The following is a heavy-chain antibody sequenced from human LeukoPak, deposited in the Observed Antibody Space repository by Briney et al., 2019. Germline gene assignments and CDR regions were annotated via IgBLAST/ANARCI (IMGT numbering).Heavy chain of an antibody. CDR1: GGSITSDY. J-gene: IGHJ5*02. D-gene: IGHD3-3*01. Sequence: SETLSLTCTVSGGSITSDYWSWIRQPPGKGLEWIGFLYTGGNTIYNPSLKSRVTISVDTSKNQFSLKLTSVTAADTAVYYCSRSSTYYGSFDPWGQGTLVTVSS. CDR3: SRSSTYYGSFDP. V-gene: IGHV4-4*09. CDR2: LYTGGNT.